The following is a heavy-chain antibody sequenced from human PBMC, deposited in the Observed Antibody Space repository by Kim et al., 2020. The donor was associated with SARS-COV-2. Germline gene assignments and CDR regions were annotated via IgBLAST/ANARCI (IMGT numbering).Heavy chain of an antibody. CDR1: GGSITSGGYY. Sequence: SETLSLTCTVSGGSITSGGYYWSWIRQHPGKGLEWIGYIYYSGSTYYNPSLKSRVTISVDTSKNQFSLKLSSVTAADTAVYYCAQGSSGYDTFDYWGQGTLVTVSS. CDR3: AQGSSGYDTFDY. D-gene: IGHD5-12*01. J-gene: IGHJ4*02. V-gene: IGHV4-31*03. CDR2: IYYSGST.